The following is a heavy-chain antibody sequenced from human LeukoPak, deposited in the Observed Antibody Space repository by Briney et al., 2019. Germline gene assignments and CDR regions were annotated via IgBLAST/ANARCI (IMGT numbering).Heavy chain of an antibody. CDR1: GGSISSYY. Sequence: PSETLSLTCTVSGGSISSYYWSWIRQPPGKGLEWIGYIYYSGSTNYNPSLKSRVTTSVDTSKNQFSLKLSSVTAADTAVYYCASATPGGNFDYWGQGTLVTVSS. V-gene: IGHV4-59*01. D-gene: IGHD4-23*01. J-gene: IGHJ4*02. CDR3: ASATPGGNFDY. CDR2: IYYSGST.